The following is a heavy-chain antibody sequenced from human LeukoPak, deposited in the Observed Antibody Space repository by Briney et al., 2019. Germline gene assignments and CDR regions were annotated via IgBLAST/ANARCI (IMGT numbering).Heavy chain of an antibody. CDR1: GGSISSGAYY. CDR2: IYHSGST. D-gene: IGHD3-22*01. V-gene: IGHV4-30-2*01. Sequence: PSQTLSLTCTVSGGSISSGAYYWSWIRQPPGKGLEWIGYIYHSGSTYYTPSVKSRVTISVDRSKNQFSLKLSSVTAADTAVYYCARVSPSYYDSSGYYSWGQGTLVTVSS. CDR3: ARVSPSYYDSSGYYS. J-gene: IGHJ4*02.